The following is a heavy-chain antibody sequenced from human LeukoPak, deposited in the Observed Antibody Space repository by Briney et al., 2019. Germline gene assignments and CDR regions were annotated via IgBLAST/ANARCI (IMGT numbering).Heavy chain of an antibody. Sequence: ASVKVSCKASGYTFTSYDINWVRQATGQGLEWMGWMNPNSGNTGYAQKFQGRVTMTRNTSISTAYMELSSLRSEDTAVYYCARGSGFLDYNWFDPWGQGTLVTVSS. CDR3: ARGSGFLDYNWFDP. D-gene: IGHD3-3*01. V-gene: IGHV1-8*01. CDR1: GYTFTSYD. CDR2: MNPNSGNT. J-gene: IGHJ5*02.